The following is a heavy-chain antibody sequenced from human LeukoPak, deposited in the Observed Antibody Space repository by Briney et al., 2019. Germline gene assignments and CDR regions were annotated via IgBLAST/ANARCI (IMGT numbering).Heavy chain of an antibody. J-gene: IGHJ5*02. Sequence: KPSETLSLTCTVSGGSISSYYWSWIRQPPGKGLEWVGYIYYSGSTNYNPYLKSRGTISVDTSKNQFSLKLSSVTAADTAVYYCARALNWFDPWGQGTLVTVSS. V-gene: IGHV4-59*01. CDR2: IYYSGST. CDR1: GGSISSYY. CDR3: ARALNWFDP. D-gene: IGHD3-3*02.